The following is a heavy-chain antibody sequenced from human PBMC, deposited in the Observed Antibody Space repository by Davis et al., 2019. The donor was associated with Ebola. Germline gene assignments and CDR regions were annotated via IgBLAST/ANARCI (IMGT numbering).Heavy chain of an antibody. CDR2: ISWNGGSK. CDR1: GFRFGSYW. D-gene: IGHD6-13*01. CDR3: ARVNVVAAGSFDF. J-gene: IGHJ4*02. V-gene: IGHV3-20*04. Sequence: GGSLRLSCAASGFRFGSYWMTWVRQAPGKGLEWVSGISWNGGSKDYADSVKGRFTISRDNAKNSLYLQMNSLTPEDTAFYYCARVNVVAAGSFDFWGQGTRVTVSA.